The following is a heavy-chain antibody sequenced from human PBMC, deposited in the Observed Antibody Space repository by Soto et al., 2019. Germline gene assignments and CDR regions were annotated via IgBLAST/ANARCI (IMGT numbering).Heavy chain of an antibody. CDR1: GDSVSSNSAA. J-gene: IGHJ6*02. CDR3: ARDSSWPFDYYYYRMDV. Sequence: SQTLSLTCAISGDSVSSNSAAWNWIRQSPSRGLEWLGRTYYRSKWYNDYAVSVKSRITINPDTSKNQFSLQLNSVTPEDTAVYYCARDSSWPFDYYYYRMDVWGQGTTVTVSS. CDR2: TYYRSKWYN. V-gene: IGHV6-1*01. D-gene: IGHD6-13*01.